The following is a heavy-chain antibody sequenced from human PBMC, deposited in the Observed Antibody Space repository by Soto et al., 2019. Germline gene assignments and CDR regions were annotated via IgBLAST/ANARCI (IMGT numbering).Heavy chain of an antibody. V-gene: IGHV4-59*01. CDR2: IYYSGST. CDR3: ARDRPYDYVCGSDRYDGMDV. D-gene: IGHD3-16*02. J-gene: IGHJ6*02. CDR1: GGSISSYY. Sequence: QVQLQESGPGLVKPSETLSLTCTVSGGSISSYYWSWIRQPPGKGLEWIGYIYYSGSTNYNPSLKSRVTISVDTSKDQFSLKLSSVTAADTAVYYCARDRPYDYVCGSDRYDGMDVWGQGTTVTVSS.